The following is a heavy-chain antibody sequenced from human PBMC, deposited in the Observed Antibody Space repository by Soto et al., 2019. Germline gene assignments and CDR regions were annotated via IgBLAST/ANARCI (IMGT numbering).Heavy chain of an antibody. Sequence: QVQLVESGGGVVQPGRSLRLSCAVSGFTFSSHAMHWVRQAPGKGLEWVALIYSDGNNKYYADSVKGRFTTSRDNSKTTMYLRMNSLRVEDTAVYYCARDDEGGSDCDLGYWGQGALVTVSS. CDR2: IYSDGNNK. J-gene: IGHJ4*02. CDR1: GFTFSSHA. V-gene: IGHV3-30-3*01. D-gene: IGHD1-26*01. CDR3: ARDDEGGSDCDLGY.